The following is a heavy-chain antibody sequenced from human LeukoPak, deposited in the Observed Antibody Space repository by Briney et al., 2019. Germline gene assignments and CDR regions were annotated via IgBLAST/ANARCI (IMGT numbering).Heavy chain of an antibody. V-gene: IGHV4-34*01. J-gene: IGHJ6*03. CDR3: ARRPDVISLSGYYYYMDV. CDR2: INHSGST. D-gene: IGHD3-10*01. CDR1: GGSFSGYY. Sequence: SETLSLTCAGYGGSFSGYYWSWIRQPPGKGLEWIGEINHSGSTNYNPSLKSRVTISVDTSKNQFSLKLSSVTAADTAVYYCARRPDVISLSGYYYYMDVWGKGTTVTVSS.